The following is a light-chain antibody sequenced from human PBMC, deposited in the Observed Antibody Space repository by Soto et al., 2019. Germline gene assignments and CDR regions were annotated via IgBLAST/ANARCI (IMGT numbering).Light chain of an antibody. CDR2: KAS. CDR3: QQYNSFSQWT. J-gene: IGKJ1*01. V-gene: IGKV1-5*03. CDR1: QSISTS. Sequence: DIQMTQSPSTVSASVGDRVSMTYRASQSISTSLAWYQQKPGKAPNLLIYKASSLESGVPSRFSGSGSGTEFTLTISSLQPDDFATYYCQQYNSFSQWTFGQGTKVDI.